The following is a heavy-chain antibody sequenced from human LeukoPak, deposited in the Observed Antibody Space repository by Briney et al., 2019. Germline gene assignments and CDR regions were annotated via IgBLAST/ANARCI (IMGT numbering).Heavy chain of an antibody. J-gene: IGHJ5*02. CDR3: ARGRRGYCSSTSCYYRDNWFDP. V-gene: IGHV4-30-2*01. Sequence: PSQTLSLTCAVSGGPISSGGYSWSWIRQPPGKGLEWIGYIYHSGSTYYNPSLKSRVTISVDRSKNQFSLKLSSVTAADTAVYYCARGRRGYCSSTSCYYRDNWFDPWGQGTLVTVSS. CDR2: IYHSGST. D-gene: IGHD2-2*01. CDR1: GGPISSGGYS.